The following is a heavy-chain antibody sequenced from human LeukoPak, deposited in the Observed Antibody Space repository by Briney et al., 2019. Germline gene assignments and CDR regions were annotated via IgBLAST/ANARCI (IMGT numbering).Heavy chain of an antibody. CDR2: IYYSGST. J-gene: IGHJ3*02. CDR3: AREPYYYGSGVAPGAFDI. D-gene: IGHD3-10*01. V-gene: IGHV4-59*01. Sequence: SETLSLTCTVSGGSISSYYWSWIRQPPGKGLEWIGYIYYSGSTNYNPSLKSRVTISVDTSKNQFSLKLSSVTAADTAVYYCAREPYYYGSGVAPGAFDIWGQGTMVTVSS. CDR1: GGSISSYY.